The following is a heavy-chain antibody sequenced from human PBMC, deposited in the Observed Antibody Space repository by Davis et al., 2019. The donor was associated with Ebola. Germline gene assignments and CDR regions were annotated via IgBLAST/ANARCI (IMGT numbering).Heavy chain of an antibody. CDR1: GYTFTSYA. Sequence: ASVKVSCKASGYTFTSYAMHWVRQAPGQRLEWMGWINAGNGNTKSSQKFQGRVTITRDTSASTAYMELSSLRSEDTAVYYCAREAVAADYYYYGKDVWGQGTTVTVSS. V-gene: IGHV1-3*01. D-gene: IGHD6-19*01. J-gene: IGHJ6*02. CDR2: INAGNGNT. CDR3: AREAVAADYYYYGKDV.